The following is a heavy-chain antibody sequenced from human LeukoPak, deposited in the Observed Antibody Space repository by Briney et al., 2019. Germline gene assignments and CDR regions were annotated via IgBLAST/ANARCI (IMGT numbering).Heavy chain of an antibody. Sequence: SETLSLTYTVSGGSISSYYWSWIRQPPGKGLEWIGYGHYTGSTNYNPSLKSRVTISVDTSKSQFSLKLTSVTAADTAVYYCATRNYGGNSEYFDFWGQGALVTVSS. J-gene: IGHJ4*02. D-gene: IGHD4-23*01. CDR1: GGSISSYY. CDR2: GHYTGST. CDR3: ATRNYGGNSEYFDF. V-gene: IGHV4-59*08.